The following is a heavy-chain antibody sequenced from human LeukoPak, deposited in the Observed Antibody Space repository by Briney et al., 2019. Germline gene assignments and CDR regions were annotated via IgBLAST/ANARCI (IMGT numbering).Heavy chain of an antibody. J-gene: IGHJ4*02. V-gene: IGHV1-2*02. CDR3: ARKDCSGGSCYSGVPFHY. D-gene: IGHD2-15*01. CDR2: INPNSGGT. CDR1: GYTFTGYY. Sequence: GASVKVSCKASGYTFTGYYMHWVRQAPGQGLEWMGWINPNSGGTNYAQKFRGRVTMTRDTSISTAYMELSRLRSDDTAVYSCARKDCSGGSCYSGVPFHYWGQGTLVAVSS.